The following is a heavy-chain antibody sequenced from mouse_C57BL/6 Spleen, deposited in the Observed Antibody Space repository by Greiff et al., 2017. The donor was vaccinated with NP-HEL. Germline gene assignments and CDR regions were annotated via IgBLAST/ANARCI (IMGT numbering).Heavy chain of an antibody. J-gene: IGHJ2*01. Sequence: EVKLVESGPGLVKPSQSLSLTCSVTGYSITSGYYWNWIRQFPGNKLEWMGYISYDGSNNYNPSLKNRISITRDTSKNQFFLKLNSVTTEDTATYYCARANWGYYFDYWGQGTTLTVSS. CDR2: ISYDGSN. CDR3: ARANWGYYFDY. D-gene: IGHD4-1*01. V-gene: IGHV3-6*01. CDR1: GYSITSGYY.